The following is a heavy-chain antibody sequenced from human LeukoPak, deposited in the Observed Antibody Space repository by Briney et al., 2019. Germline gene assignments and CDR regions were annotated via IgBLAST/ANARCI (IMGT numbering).Heavy chain of an antibody. CDR1: GGTFSSYT. CDR2: IIPILGIA. CDR3: AKAGSYCHFDY. Sequence: LVKVSCKASGGTFSSYTISWVRQAPGQGLEWMGRIIPILGIANYAQKFQGRVTITADKSTSTAYMELSSLRSEDTAVYYCAKAGSYCHFDYWGQGTLVTVSS. V-gene: IGHV1-69*02. J-gene: IGHJ4*02. D-gene: IGHD1-26*01.